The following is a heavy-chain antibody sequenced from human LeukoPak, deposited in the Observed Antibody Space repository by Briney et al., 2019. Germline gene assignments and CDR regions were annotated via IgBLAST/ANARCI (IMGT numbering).Heavy chain of an antibody. Sequence: GGSLRLSCAASGFTFSDYYMSWIRQAPGKGREGVSYISSSGSTIDYADSVKGRFTISRDNAKNSLYLQMNSLRAEDTAVYYCARDHGGSDAFDIWGQGTMVTVSS. J-gene: IGHJ3*02. CDR2: ISSSGSTI. CDR1: GFTFSDYY. V-gene: IGHV3-11*04. D-gene: IGHD2-15*01. CDR3: ARDHGGSDAFDI.